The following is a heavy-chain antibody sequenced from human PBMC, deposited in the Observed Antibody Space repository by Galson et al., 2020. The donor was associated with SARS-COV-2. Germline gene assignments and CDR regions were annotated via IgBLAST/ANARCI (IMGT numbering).Heavy chain of an antibody. J-gene: IGHJ5*02. Sequence: SETLSLTCTVSGGSVSDRGSSWSWIRQPPGKGLEWIGYIYHTGSTYYNSSLESRVTISVDRSKNQFSLHLYSVTAADTAVYFCARGSCTSTSCFRFDPWGQGTLVTVSS. CDR1: GGSVSDRGSS. V-gene: IGHV4-30-2*01. CDR2: IYHTGST. D-gene: IGHD2-2*01. CDR3: ARGSCTSTSCFRFDP.